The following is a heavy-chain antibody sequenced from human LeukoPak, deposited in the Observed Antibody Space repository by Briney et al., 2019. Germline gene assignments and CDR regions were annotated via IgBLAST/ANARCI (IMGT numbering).Heavy chain of an antibody. CDR3: ARESRYSGYGIDY. D-gene: IGHD5-12*01. CDR1: GGSISSGGYS. CDR2: IYHSGST. Sequence: SETLSLTCAVSGGSISSGGYSWSWIRQPPGKGLEWIGYIYHSGSTYYNPSLKSRVTISVDRSKNQFSLKLSSVTAADTAVYYCARESRYSGYGIDYWGQGTLVTVSS. J-gene: IGHJ4*02. V-gene: IGHV4-30-2*01.